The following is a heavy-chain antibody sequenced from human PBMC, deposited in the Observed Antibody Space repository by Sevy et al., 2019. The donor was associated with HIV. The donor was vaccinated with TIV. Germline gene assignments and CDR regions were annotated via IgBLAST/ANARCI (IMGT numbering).Heavy chain of an antibody. D-gene: IGHD3-3*01. V-gene: IGHV1-8*01. CDR2: MNPNSGNT. Sequence: ASVKVSCKASGYTFTSYDINWVRQATGQGLEWMGWMNPNSGNTGYAQKFQGRVTMTRNTSISTAYMELSSLRSEDTALYYCARYGPGYYDFWSGYFPRVYYYDGMDVWGQGTTVTVSS. CDR3: ARYGPGYYDFWSGYFPRVYYYDGMDV. J-gene: IGHJ6*02. CDR1: GYTFTSYD.